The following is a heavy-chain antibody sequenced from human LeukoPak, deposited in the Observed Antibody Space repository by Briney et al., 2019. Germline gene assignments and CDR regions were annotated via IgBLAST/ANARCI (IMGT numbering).Heavy chain of an antibody. CDR1: AGSFSGYY. J-gene: IGHJ3*02. D-gene: IGHD6-13*01. V-gene: IGHV4-34*01. CDR3: ARLGDFGIAAAGSDDAFDI. CDR2: INHSGST. Sequence: SETLSLTCAVYAGSFSGYYWSWIRQPPGKGLEWIGEINHSGSTNYNPSLKSRVTISVDTSKNQFSLKLSSVTAADTAVYYCARLGDFGIAAAGSDDAFDIWGQGTMVTVSS.